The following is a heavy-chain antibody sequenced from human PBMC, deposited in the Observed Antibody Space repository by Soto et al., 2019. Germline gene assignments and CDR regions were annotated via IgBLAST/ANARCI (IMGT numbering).Heavy chain of an antibody. V-gene: IGHV3-21*01. J-gene: IGHJ6*02. CDR3: ARDEEARPYFYGMDV. D-gene: IGHD6-6*01. CDR1: GFTFSSYS. CDR2: ITGTSSYI. Sequence: VQLVESGGGLVKPGGSLRLSCAASGFTFSSYSMNWVRQAPGKGLEWVSSITGTSSYIYYADSVKGRFTISRDNAKNSLYLQMNSLRAEDTAVYYCARDEEARPYFYGMDVWGQGTTVTVSS.